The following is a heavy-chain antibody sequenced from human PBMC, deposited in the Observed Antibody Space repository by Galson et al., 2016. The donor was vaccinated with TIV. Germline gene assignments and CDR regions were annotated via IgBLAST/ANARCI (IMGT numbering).Heavy chain of an antibody. CDR1: GGTFSSDA. Sequence: SVKVSCKASGGTFSSDAISWVRQAPGQGLEWMGGIIPMFKIADYAQKFQGRVTISADEFPSAAYMELSSLRFEDTAVSYCARARGYNFENAFHIWGQGTMVTVSS. CDR3: ARARGYNFENAFHI. J-gene: IGHJ3*02. D-gene: IGHD5-18*01. CDR2: IIPMFKIA. V-gene: IGHV1-69*13.